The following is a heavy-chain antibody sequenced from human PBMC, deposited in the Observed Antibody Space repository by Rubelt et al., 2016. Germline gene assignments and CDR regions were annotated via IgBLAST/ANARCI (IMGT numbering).Heavy chain of an antibody. CDR2: INPSGGST. J-gene: IGHJ4*02. V-gene: IGHV1-46*01. CDR1: GYTFTSYY. Sequence: QVQLVQPGAEVKKPGASVKVSCKASGYTFTSYYMHWVRQAPGQGLEWMGIINPSGGSTSYAQQFQGRVKMPRDTSTSTVYMELSSRRSEDTAVYYCAREQETTVTMEGVLGYWGQGTLVTVSS. D-gene: IGHD4-17*01. CDR3: AREQETTVTMEGVLGY.